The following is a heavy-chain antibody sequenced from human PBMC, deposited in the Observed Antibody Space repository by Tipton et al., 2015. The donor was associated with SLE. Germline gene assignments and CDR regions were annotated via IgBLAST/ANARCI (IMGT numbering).Heavy chain of an antibody. D-gene: IGHD6-13*01. CDR2: VNPNSGGT. Sequence: QLVQSGAEVKKPGASVKVSCKASGYTFTSYGINWVRQAPGQGLEWMGWVNPNSGGTNYAQKFQGRVTMTRDTSISTAYMELSRLRPDDTAVYYCARDLGSSWYYFDYWGQGTLVTVSS. CDR3: ARDLGSSWYYFDY. V-gene: IGHV1-2*02. CDR1: GYTFTSYG. J-gene: IGHJ4*02.